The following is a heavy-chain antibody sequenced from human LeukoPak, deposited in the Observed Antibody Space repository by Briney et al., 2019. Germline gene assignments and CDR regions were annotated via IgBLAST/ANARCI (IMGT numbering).Heavy chain of an antibody. D-gene: IGHD5-18*01. J-gene: IGHJ6*02. CDR3: ARSAGYSYGYGMDV. V-gene: IGHV3-7*01. Sequence: EGSLRLSCAASGFTFSSYWMSWVRQAPGKGLEWVANIKQDGSEKYYVDSVKGRFTISRDNAKNSLYLQMNSLRAEDTAVYYCARSAGYSYGYGMDVWGQGTTVTVSS. CDR2: IKQDGSEK. CDR1: GFTFSSYW.